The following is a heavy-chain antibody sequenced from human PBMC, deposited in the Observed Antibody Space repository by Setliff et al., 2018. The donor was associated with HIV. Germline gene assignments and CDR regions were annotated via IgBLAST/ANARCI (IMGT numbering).Heavy chain of an antibody. CDR2: IYYSGST. CDR1: GGSISSGDYY. Sequence: PSETLSLTCTVSGGSISSGDYYWSWIRQPPGKGLEWIGYIYYSGSTYYNPSLKSRVTISVDTSKNQFSLKLSSVTAADTAVHYCARDGFWSGYIDYWGQGTLVTVS. D-gene: IGHD3-3*01. CDR3: ARDGFWSGYIDY. V-gene: IGHV4-30-4*08. J-gene: IGHJ4*02.